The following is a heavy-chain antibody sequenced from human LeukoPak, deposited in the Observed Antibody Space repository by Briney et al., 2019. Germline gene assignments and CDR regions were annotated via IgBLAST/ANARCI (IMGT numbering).Heavy chain of an antibody. D-gene: IGHD3-22*01. Sequence: SVKVTCKAAGYTFRSFGIRWVRQAAGLGVEWLGGFIPIFGTANYAQKFQGRVTITANESTSTAYMELSSLRAEDTAVDYCARDSSGCRAVDCWGQGTLVTVSS. CDR3: ARDSSGCRAVDC. J-gene: IGHJ4*02. CDR2: FIPIFGTA. CDR1: GYTFRSFG. V-gene: IGHV1-69*13.